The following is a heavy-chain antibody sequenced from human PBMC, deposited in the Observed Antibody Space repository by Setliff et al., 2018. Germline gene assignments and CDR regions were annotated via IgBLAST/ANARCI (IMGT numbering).Heavy chain of an antibody. V-gene: IGHV4-39*02. D-gene: IGHD5-18*01. CDR1: GGSFSSSSYY. Sequence: SETLSLTCAVSGGSFSSSSYYWGWIRQPPGKGLEWIGIIYYSGSTYYNPSLRSRVTISIDTSKNHFSLKVTSVTAADTAVYYCARGEERVQGIHVAFDIWGQGTMVTVSS. CDR2: IYYSGST. CDR3: ARGEERVQGIHVAFDI. J-gene: IGHJ3*02.